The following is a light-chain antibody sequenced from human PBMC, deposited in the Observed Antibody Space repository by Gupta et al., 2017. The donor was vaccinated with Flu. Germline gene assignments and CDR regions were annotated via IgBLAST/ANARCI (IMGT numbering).Light chain of an antibody. CDR1: SSNIENNY. Sequence: GSSSNIENNYVSWYQQLPGTAPKLLIYENDKRPSGIPDRFSGSKSDTSATLGITGLQTGDEADYYCGTWDSSLSAWVFGGGTKLTVL. V-gene: IGLV1-51*01. CDR3: GTWDSSLSAWV. CDR2: END. J-gene: IGLJ3*02.